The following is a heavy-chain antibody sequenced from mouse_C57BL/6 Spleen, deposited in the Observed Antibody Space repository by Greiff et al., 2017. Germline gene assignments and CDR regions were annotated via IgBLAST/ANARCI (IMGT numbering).Heavy chain of an antibody. CDR1: GYTFTSYW. CDR2: IYPGSGST. CDR3: ARSNRDYAMDY. D-gene: IGHD6-1*01. V-gene: IGHV1-55*01. Sequence: QVQLQQPGAELVKPGASVKMSCKASGYTFTSYWITWVKQRPGQGLEWIGDIYPGSGSTNYNEKFKSKATLTVDTSSRTAYMQLSSLTSEDSAVYYCARSNRDYAMDYWGQGTSVTVSS. J-gene: IGHJ4*01.